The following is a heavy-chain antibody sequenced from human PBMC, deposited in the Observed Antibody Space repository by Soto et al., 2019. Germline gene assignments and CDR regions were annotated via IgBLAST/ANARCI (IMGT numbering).Heavy chain of an antibody. CDR1: GFTFSSYA. Sequence: PGGSLRLSCAASGFTFSSYAMSWVRQAPGKGLEWVSAISGSGGSTYYADSVKGRFTISRDNSKNTLYLQMNSLRAEDTAVYYCAISRAARPLTNYMDVWGKGTTVTVSS. V-gene: IGHV3-23*01. D-gene: IGHD6-6*01. J-gene: IGHJ6*03. CDR3: AISRAARPLTNYMDV. CDR2: ISGSGGST.